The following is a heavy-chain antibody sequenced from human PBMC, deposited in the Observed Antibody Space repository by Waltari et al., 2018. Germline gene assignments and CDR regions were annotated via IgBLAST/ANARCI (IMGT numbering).Heavy chain of an antibody. CDR1: GFTFSSYD. Sequence: EVQLVESGGGLVQPGGSLRLSCAASGFTFSSYDMHWVRQATGKGREWVSAIGTAGDTYYPGSVKGRFTISRENAKNSLYLQMNSLRAGDTAVYYCARVSSYGSGSYDYWGQGTLVTVSS. CDR2: IGTAGDT. CDR3: ARVSSYGSGSYDY. J-gene: IGHJ4*02. V-gene: IGHV3-13*01. D-gene: IGHD3-10*01.